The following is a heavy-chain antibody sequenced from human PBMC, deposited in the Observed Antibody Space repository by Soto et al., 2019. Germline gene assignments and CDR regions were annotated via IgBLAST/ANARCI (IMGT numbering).Heavy chain of an antibody. CDR1: GPTFINSW. CDR3: TTVEYSSSPDYYYGMDV. V-gene: IGHV3-15*01. D-gene: IGHD6-13*01. J-gene: IGHJ6*04. CDR2: IKSKTDGGTT. Sequence: LRLSCAASGPTFINSWMSWVRQAPGKGLEWVGRIKSKTDGGTTDYAAPVKGRFTISRDDSKNTLYLQMNSLKTEDTAVYYCTTVEYSSSPDYYYGMDVWGKGTTVTVSP.